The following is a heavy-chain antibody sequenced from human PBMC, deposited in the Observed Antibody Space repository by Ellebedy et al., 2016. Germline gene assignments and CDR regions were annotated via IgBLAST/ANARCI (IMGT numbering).Heavy chain of an antibody. J-gene: IGHJ4*02. CDR2: MTGSGGHT. Sequence: GESLKISCEASGFTFSSYHMSWVRQAPGKGLEWVSVMTGSGGHTNYADFVKGRFTISRDNSKSTLYLDMESLRAEDTAVYYCAKVGLIAASGPNYWGQGTQVTVSS. D-gene: IGHD6-13*01. CDR1: GFTFSSYH. CDR3: AKVGLIAASGPNY. V-gene: IGHV3-23*01.